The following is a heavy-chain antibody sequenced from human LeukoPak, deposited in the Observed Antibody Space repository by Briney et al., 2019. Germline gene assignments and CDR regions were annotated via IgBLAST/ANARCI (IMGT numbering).Heavy chain of an antibody. D-gene: IGHD2-15*01. J-gene: IGHJ5*02. CDR1: GYSISSDYC. Sequence: SETLSLTCIVSGYSISSDYCWGWIRQAPGKGLEWIGSISHRGSPYYNPSLQSRVTMSADTPTNQFSLRLSSVTAADTAVYYCARDGGFYYTASPNSWFDPWGQGILVTVSS. V-gene: IGHV4-38-2*02. CDR2: ISHRGSP. CDR3: ARDGGFYYTASPNSWFDP.